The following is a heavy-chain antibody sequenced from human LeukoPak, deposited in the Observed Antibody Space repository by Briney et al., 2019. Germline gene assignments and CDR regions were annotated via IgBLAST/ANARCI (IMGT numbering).Heavy chain of an antibody. Sequence: GGSLRLSCAASGFTFNNYAMSWLRQAPGKGLEWVSAIDSSGGSTYYADSVKGRFTISRDNSKNTLYMQMNSLRAEDTGIYYCAKDRRIPRYYFDYWGQGTLVTVSS. J-gene: IGHJ4*02. CDR3: AKDRRIPRYYFDY. V-gene: IGHV3-23*01. CDR1: GFTFNNYA. CDR2: IDSSGGST.